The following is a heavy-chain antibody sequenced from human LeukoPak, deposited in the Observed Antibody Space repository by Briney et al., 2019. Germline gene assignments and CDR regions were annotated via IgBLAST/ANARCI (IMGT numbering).Heavy chain of an antibody. CDR2: IYYSGST. J-gene: IGHJ4*02. D-gene: IGHD3-16*02. Sequence: SETLSLTCAVSGGSISSGGYYWSWIRQPPGKGLEWIGYIYYSGSTNYNPSLKSRVTISVDTSKNQFSLKLSSVTAADTAVYYCARGVLMDYVWGSYPEFDYWGQGTLVTVSS. V-gene: IGHV4-61*08. CDR3: ARGVLMDYVWGSYPEFDY. CDR1: GGSISSGGYY.